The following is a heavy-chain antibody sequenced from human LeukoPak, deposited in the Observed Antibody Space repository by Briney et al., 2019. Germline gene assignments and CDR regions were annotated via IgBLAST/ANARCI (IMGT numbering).Heavy chain of an antibody. CDR2: INPNSGGT. J-gene: IGHJ3*02. D-gene: IGHD3-9*01. CDR1: GYTFTGYY. CDR3: AKDNYDLLNAFDI. V-gene: IGHV1-2*02. Sequence: GASVKVSCKASGYTFTGYYMHWVRQAPGQGLEWMGWINPNSGGTNYAQKFQGGVTMTRDTSISTAYMELSRLRSDDTAVYYCAKDNYDLLNAFDIWGQGTMVTVSS.